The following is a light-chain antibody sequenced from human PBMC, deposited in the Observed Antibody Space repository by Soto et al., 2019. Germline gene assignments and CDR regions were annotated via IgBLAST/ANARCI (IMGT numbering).Light chain of an antibody. CDR2: WAS. V-gene: IGKV4-1*01. CDR3: QQYYSSPPT. Sequence: DIVMTQSPDSLAVSLGERATINCKSSQSVLYSSNNENYLAWYQQKPGQPPKLLIYWASTRESGVPDRFSGSGSGTEFTLTISSLQAGDVAVYYCQQYYSSPPTFGQGTKLEIK. CDR1: QSVLYSSNNENY. J-gene: IGKJ2*01.